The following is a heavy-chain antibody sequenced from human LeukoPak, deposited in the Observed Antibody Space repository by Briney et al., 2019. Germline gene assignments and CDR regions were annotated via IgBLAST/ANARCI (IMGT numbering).Heavy chain of an antibody. V-gene: IGHV1-69*05. Sequence: GASVTVSCKASGGTFSSYAISWVRQAPGQGLEWMGGIIPIFGTANYAQKFQGRVTITTDESTSTAYMELSSLRSEDTAVYYCARAYNTMIVVVWGAFDIWGQGTMVTVSS. CDR1: GGTFSSYA. CDR3: ARAYNTMIVVVWGAFDI. D-gene: IGHD3-22*01. CDR2: IIPIFGTA. J-gene: IGHJ3*02.